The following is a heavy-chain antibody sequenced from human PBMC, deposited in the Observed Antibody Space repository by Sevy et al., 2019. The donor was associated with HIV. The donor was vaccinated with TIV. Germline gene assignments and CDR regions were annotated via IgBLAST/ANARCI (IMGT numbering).Heavy chain of an antibody. CDR1: GYTFSSYG. CDR3: ARVANLNWTPFDY. J-gene: IGHJ4*02. D-gene: IGHD1-1*01. Sequence: ASVKVSCTASGYTFSSYGITWVRQAPGQGLEWMAWISPYNGNTDYARTFQGRVTMTTDTSTSTAYMELRSLRSDDTAVYYCARVANLNWTPFDYWGQGTLVTVSS. V-gene: IGHV1-18*01. CDR2: ISPYNGNT.